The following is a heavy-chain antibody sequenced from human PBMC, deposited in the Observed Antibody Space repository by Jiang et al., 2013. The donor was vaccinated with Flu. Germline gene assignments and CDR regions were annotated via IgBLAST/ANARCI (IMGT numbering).Heavy chain of an antibody. CDR3: AREFITGKYYYGMDV. V-gene: IGHV1-46*01. J-gene: IGHJ6*02. Sequence: YTFTSYYMHWVRQAPGQGLEWMGIINPSGGSTSYAQKFQGRVTMTRDTSTSTVYMELSSLRSEDTAVYYCAREFITGKYYYGMDVWGQGTTVTVSS. D-gene: IGHD1-20*01. CDR2: INPSGGST. CDR1: YTFTSYY.